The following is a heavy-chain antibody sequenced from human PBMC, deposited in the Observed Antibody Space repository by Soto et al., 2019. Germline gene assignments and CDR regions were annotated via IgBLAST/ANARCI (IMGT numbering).Heavy chain of an antibody. CDR3: ARWATTGRLDV. CDR2: TSYDGSNN. J-gene: IGHJ4*02. CDR1: GFTFRSYV. Sequence: QVQLVESGGGVVQPGTSLRLSCVGSGFTFRSYVIHWVRQAPGKGLEWVALTSYDGSNNFYGDSVKGRFTISRHKSSNTVELQLQRLTFEDTPLYYCARWATTGRLDVWGQGTLVSVSS. D-gene: IGHD3-10*01. V-gene: IGHV3-33*05.